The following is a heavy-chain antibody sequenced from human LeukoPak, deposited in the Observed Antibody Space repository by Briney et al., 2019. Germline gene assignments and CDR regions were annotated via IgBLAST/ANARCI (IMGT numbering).Heavy chain of an antibody. CDR3: AAGTGTSDFDH. Sequence: PGGSLRFSCAASGFTFTDAWMSWVRQVPGKGLEWVGRVKSKTDGGAIGYAAPVKGRFIISRDDSKDMVYLQMNSLKTEDTAVYYCAAGTGTSDFDHWGQGTLVTVSS. J-gene: IGHJ4*02. V-gene: IGHV3-15*01. CDR2: VKSKTDGGAI. CDR1: GFTFTDAW. D-gene: IGHD1-7*01.